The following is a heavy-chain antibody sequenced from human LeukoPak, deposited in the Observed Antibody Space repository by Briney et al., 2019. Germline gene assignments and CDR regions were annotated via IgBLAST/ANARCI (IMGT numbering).Heavy chain of an antibody. CDR1: GFTFSSYE. CDR2: ISNSGSTK. J-gene: IGHJ4*02. Sequence: GGSLRLSCAAFGFTFSSYEMNWVRQAPGKGLEWVSYISNSGSTKYYADSVKGRFTISRDNAKNSLYLQMNSLRAEDTAVYYCARHPRWNYWGQGTLVTVSS. D-gene: IGHD4-23*01. CDR3: ARHPRWNY. V-gene: IGHV3-48*03.